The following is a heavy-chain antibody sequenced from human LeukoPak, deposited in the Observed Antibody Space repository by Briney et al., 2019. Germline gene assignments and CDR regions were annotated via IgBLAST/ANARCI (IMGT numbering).Heavy chain of an antibody. J-gene: IGHJ3*02. CDR1: GGSISSYY. V-gene: IGHV4-59*01. D-gene: IGHD5-12*01. CDR2: IYYSGST. CDR3: ARVYRGYEDAFGI. Sequence: SETLSLTCTVSGGSISSYYWSWIRQPPGKGLEWIGYIYYSGSTNYNPSLKSRVTISVDTSKNQFSLKLSSVTAADTAAYYCARVYRGYEDAFGIWGQGTMVTVSS.